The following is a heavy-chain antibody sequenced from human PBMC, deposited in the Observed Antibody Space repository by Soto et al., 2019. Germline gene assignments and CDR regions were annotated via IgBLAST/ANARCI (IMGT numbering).Heavy chain of an antibody. CDR3: ARGAQGLAPFDY. D-gene: IGHD6-19*01. J-gene: IGHJ4*02. CDR2: IWYDGSNK. CDR1: GFTFSSYG. Sequence: QVQLVESGGGVVQPGRSLRLSCAASGFTFSSYGMHWVRQAPGKGLEWVAVIWYDGSNKYYADSVKGRFTISRDNSKNTLYLQMNSLRAEDTAVYYCARGAQGLAPFDYWGQGTLVTVSS. V-gene: IGHV3-33*01.